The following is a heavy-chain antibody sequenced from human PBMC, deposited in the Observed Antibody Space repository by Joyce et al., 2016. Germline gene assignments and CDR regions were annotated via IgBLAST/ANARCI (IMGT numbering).Heavy chain of an antibody. CDR1: GGSINSYY. CDR3: ARVQQFVYDY. D-gene: IGHD6-6*01. Sequence: QVQLQESGPGLVKPSETLSLTCTVSGGSINSYYWSWIRQPPGKGLEWIGYIYYSGSTNYNPSLKSRVTIAVDTSKTQFSLRLSSVTPADTAVYYCARVQQFVYDYWGQGTLVTVSS. V-gene: IGHV4-59*01. J-gene: IGHJ4*02. CDR2: IYYSGST.